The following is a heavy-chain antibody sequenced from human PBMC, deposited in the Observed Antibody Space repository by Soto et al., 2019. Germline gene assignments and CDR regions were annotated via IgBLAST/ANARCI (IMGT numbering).Heavy chain of an antibody. Sequence: GGSLRLSCAASGFTFSSYGMNWVRQAPGKGLEWVSSISSSGNYIYYADSVKGRFTISRDNAKNSLYLQMNSLRAEDTAVYYCANGYGSTIWCQGTLVTVSS. CDR1: GFTFSSYG. V-gene: IGHV3-21*01. D-gene: IGHD3-10*01. CDR2: ISSSGNYI. CDR3: ANGYGSTI. J-gene: IGHJ4*02.